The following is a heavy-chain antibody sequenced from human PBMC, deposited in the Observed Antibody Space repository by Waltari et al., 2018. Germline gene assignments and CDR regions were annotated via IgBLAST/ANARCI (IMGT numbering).Heavy chain of an antibody. Sequence: QVQLQESGPGLVKPSQTLSLTCTVSGGSISSGSYYWSWIRQPAGKGLEWIGRIYTSGSTNYNPSLKSRVTISVDTSKNQFSLKLSSVTAADTAVYYCARAPTGTSWFDPWGQGTLVTVSS. CDR2: IYTSGST. J-gene: IGHJ5*02. CDR3: ARAPTGTSWFDP. V-gene: IGHV4-61*02. D-gene: IGHD1-7*01. CDR1: GGSISSGSYY.